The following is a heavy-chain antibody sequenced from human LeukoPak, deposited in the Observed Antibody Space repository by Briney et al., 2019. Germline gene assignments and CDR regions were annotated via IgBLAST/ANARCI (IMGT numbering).Heavy chain of an antibody. D-gene: IGHD5-12*01. CDR3: ARMRYSGYDFAY. V-gene: IGHV3-11*03. Sequence: PGGSLRLSCAASGFTFSDYYMSWIRQAPGKGLEWVSYISVSSTYTNYGDSVKGRFTISRDNAKNSLYLQMNSLRAEDTAVYYCARMRYSGYDFAYWGQGTLVTVS. CDR1: GFTFSDYY. CDR2: ISVSSTYT. J-gene: IGHJ4*02.